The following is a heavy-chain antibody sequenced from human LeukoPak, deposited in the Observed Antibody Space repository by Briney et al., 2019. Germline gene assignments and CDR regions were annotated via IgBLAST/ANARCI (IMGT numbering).Heavy chain of an antibody. CDR1: GFTFSNYA. CDR3: ARDGSPVAPPGWYFDY. CDR2: ISGSGGNT. Sequence: PGGSLRLSCAASGFTFSNYAMSWVRQAPGKGLEWVSAISGSGGNTYYADSVKGRFTISRDNSKNTLYLQMNSLRAEDTAVYYCARDGSPVAPPGWYFDYWGQGTLVTVSS. V-gene: IGHV3-23*01. J-gene: IGHJ4*02. D-gene: IGHD4-23*01.